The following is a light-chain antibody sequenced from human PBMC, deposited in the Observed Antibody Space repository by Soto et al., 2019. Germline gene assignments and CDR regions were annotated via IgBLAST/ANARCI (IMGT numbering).Light chain of an antibody. CDR1: QSLLHSNGYTY. CDR3: MKSIQTPMYT. V-gene: IGKV2-28*01. CDR2: LGS. J-gene: IGKJ2*01. Sequence: DIVMTQSPLSLPVTPGEPASISCRSSQSLLHSNGYTYLDWYLQKPGQSQQLLIYLGSNRASGVTERFTGSGSGTDFTLIISRVEAEDVGVYYCMKSIQTPMYTFGQGTKLEIK.